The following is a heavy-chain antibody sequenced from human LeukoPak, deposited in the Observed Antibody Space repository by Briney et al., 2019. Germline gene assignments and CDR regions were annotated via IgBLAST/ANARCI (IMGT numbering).Heavy chain of an antibody. V-gene: IGHV3-30*18. D-gene: IGHD3-10*01. CDR3: AKDLRMVRGVPDY. J-gene: IGHJ4*02. Sequence: GGSLRLSCAASGFTFSSYGMHWVRQAPGKGLEWVAVISYDGSNKYYADSVKGRFTISRDNSKNTLYLQMNSLRAEDTAVYYCAKDLRMVRGVPDYWGQGTLVTVSS. CDR2: ISYDGSNK. CDR1: GFTFSSYG.